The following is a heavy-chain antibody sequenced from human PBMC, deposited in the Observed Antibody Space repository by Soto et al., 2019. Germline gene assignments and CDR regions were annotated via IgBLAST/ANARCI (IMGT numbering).Heavy chain of an antibody. D-gene: IGHD3-10*01. CDR2: IYYSGST. V-gene: IGHV4-31*03. CDR3: ARDQGAGVLWFGELLYPTYYYGMDV. Sequence: SETLSLTCTVSGGSISSGGYYWSWIRQHPRKGLEWIGYIYYSGSTYYNPSLKSRVTISVDTSKNQFSLKLSSVTAADTAVYYCARDQGAGVLWFGELLYPTYYYGMDVWGQGTTVTVSS. CDR1: GGSISSGGYY. J-gene: IGHJ6*02.